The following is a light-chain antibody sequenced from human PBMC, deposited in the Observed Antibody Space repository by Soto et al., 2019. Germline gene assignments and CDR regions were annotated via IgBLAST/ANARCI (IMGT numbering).Light chain of an antibody. V-gene: IGLV6-57*04. CDR1: SGSIASNY. CDR2: EDN. J-gene: IGLJ2*01. CDR3: HSNDSSSVV. Sequence: NFMLTQPHSVSESPGKTVTISCTRSSGSIASNYVQWYQQRPGSAPTTVIYEDNQRPSGVPDRFSGSIDSSSNSASLTISGLKTEDEADYSCHSNDSSSVVFGGGTRLTVL.